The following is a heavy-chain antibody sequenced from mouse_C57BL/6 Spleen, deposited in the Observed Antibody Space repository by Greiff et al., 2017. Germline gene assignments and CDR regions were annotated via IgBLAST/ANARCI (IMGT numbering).Heavy chain of an antibody. CDR2: IYPGDGDT. V-gene: IGHV1-80*01. CDR3: ARSDCAHAMDY. CDR1: GYAFSSYW. J-gene: IGHJ4*01. Sequence: QVQLKQSGAELVKPGASVKISCKASGYAFSSYWMNWVKQRPGKGLEWIGQIYPGDGDTNYNGKFKGKATLTADNSSSTAYMQLSSLTSDDSAVYFCARSDCAHAMDYWGQGTSVTVSS.